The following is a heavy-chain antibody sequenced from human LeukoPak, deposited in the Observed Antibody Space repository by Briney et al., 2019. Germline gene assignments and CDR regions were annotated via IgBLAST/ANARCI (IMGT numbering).Heavy chain of an antibody. CDR3: ARVGGRRSSSYLASDY. V-gene: IGHV4-34*01. CDR1: GGSFSGYY. Sequence: SETLSLTCAVYGGSFSGYYWSWIRQPPGKGLEWIGEINHSGSTNYNPSLKSRVAISVDTSKNQFSLKLSSVTAADTAVYYCARVGGRRSSSYLASDYWGQGTTVTVSS. CDR2: INHSGST. D-gene: IGHD6-13*01. J-gene: IGHJ4*03.